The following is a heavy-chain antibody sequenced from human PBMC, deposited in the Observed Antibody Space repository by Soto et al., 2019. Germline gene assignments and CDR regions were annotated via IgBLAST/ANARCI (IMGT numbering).Heavy chain of an antibody. CDR3: ARARGFGDFPRRFDP. CDR2: ISHSGTT. Sequence: PSETLSLTCLVSDFPIISPYSWGWIRQPPGKGLEWIGSISHSGTTSYNPSLQSRISVSTDTSKNQFSLQLKSVTAADTAVYFCARARGFGDFPRRFDPWGQGTLVTVSS. V-gene: IGHV4-38-2*02. D-gene: IGHD4-17*01. CDR1: DFPIISPYS. J-gene: IGHJ5*02.